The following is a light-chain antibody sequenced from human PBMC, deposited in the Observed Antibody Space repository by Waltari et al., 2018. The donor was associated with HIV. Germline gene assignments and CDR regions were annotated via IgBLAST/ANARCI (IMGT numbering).Light chain of an antibody. CDR1: QTIGTS. V-gene: IGKV1-39*01. Sequence: DIQLTQSPSSLSASVGDRVTIACRASQTIGTSLNWYQQKPGKAPKLLSSAASSLQSGVPSRFSGSAAGTDFTLTISSLQPEDYATYYCQQSYSSPLSFGPGTKVDVK. CDR2: AAS. CDR3: QQSYSSPLS. J-gene: IGKJ3*01.